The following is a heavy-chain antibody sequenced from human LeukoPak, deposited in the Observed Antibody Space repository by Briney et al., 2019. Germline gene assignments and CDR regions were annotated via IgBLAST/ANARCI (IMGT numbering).Heavy chain of an antibody. CDR2: ISYHGSNK. Sequence: GGSLRPSCAASGFTFSSYAMHWVRQAPGKGLEWVAVISYHGSNKYYADSVKGRFTISRDNSKNALYLQMNSLRAEDTAVYYCARDYDFWSGFFDNWGQGILVTVSS. V-gene: IGHV3-30-3*01. D-gene: IGHD3-3*01. CDR1: GFTFSSYA. J-gene: IGHJ4*02. CDR3: ARDYDFWSGFFDN.